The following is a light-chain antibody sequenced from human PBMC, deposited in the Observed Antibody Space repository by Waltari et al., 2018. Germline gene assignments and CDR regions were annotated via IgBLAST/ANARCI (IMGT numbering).Light chain of an antibody. CDR2: EVS. J-gene: IGLJ2*01. CDR3: XXHSNXEAXDLL. V-gene: IGLV2-14*01. Sequence: SALSQPXXXSASXGPXISISCTGSRSDVGGSNHLSRYQQPPGKAPNLVIYEVSXRPPRVSNXXSGSKSGXTAXLTISGLQAEDEADYYXXXHSNXEAXDLLFGXXXXLAVL. CDR1: RSDVGGSNH.